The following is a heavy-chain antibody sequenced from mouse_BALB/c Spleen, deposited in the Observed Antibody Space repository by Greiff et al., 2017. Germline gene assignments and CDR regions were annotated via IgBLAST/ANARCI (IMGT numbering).Heavy chain of an antibody. CDR1: GYTFTNYW. CDR3: ARKLRREYYFDY. CDR2: IYPGGGYT. D-gene: IGHD1-1*01. J-gene: IGHJ2*01. Sequence: QVQLQQSGAELVRPGTSVKISCKASGYTFTNYWLGWVKQRPGHGLEWIGDIYPGGGYTNYNEKFKGKATLTADTSSSTAYMQLSSLTSEDSAVYFCARKLRREYYFDYWGQGTTLTVSS. V-gene: IGHV1-63*02.